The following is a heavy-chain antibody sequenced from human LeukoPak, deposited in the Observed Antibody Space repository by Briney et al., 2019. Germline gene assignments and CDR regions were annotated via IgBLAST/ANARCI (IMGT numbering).Heavy chain of an antibody. CDR1: GGSISSGGYS. D-gene: IGHD3-10*01. J-gene: IGHJ4*02. CDR2: IYHSGST. Sequence: PSETLSLTCAVSGGSISSGGYSWGWIRQPPGKGLEWIGYIYHSGSTYYNPSLKSRVTISVDRSKNQFSLKLSSVTAADTAVYYCARVRGSGSLYFDYWGQGTLVTVSS. V-gene: IGHV4-30-2*01. CDR3: ARVRGSGSLYFDY.